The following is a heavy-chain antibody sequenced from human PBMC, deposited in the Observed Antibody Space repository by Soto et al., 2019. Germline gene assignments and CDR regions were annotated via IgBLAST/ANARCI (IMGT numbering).Heavy chain of an antibody. CDR1: GYTFTSYG. V-gene: IGHV1-18*01. J-gene: IGHJ4*02. CDR2: SNTYDGNT. Sequence: QVQLVQSGAEVKKPGASVKVSCKASGYTFTSYGINWVRQAPGQGLEWMGWSNTYDGNTNHAQKFQSRVTMTTDTSTSTAYMELRSLSSDATAVYYCAASQQFDYWGQGTLVTVSS. CDR3: AASQQFDY. D-gene: IGHD6-13*01.